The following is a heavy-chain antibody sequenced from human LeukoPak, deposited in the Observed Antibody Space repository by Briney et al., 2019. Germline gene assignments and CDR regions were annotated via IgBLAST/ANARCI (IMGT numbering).Heavy chain of an antibody. CDR3: ARGGPDWFDP. Sequence: SETLSLTCSVSGGSINSYYWSWVRQPPGKGLEWIGYIYYSGSTNYNPSLKSRVTISVDPSKNQFSLKLSSVTAADTAVYYCARGGPDWFDPWGQGTLVTVSS. J-gene: IGHJ5*02. CDR1: GGSINSYY. CDR2: IYYSGST. V-gene: IGHV4-59*01.